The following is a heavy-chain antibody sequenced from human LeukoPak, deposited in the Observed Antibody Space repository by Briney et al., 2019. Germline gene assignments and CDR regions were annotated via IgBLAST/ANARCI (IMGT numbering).Heavy chain of an antibody. CDR3: ARDLYNYDSSGYYYSYYYYYMDV. CDR2: IIPIFGTA. V-gene: IGHV1-69*06. J-gene: IGHJ6*03. Sequence: SVKVSCKASGGTFSSYAISWVRQAPGQGLEWMGGIIPIFGTANYAQKFQGRVTITADKSTSTAYMELSSLRSEDTAVYYCARDLYNYDSSGYYYSYYYYYMDVWGKGTTVTVSS. CDR1: GGTFSSYA. D-gene: IGHD3-22*01.